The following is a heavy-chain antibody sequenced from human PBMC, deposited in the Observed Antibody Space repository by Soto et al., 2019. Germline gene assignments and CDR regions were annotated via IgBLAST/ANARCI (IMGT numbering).Heavy chain of an antibody. Sequence: GGSLRLSCAASGFTFSNAWMIWVRQAPGKGLEWVGRIKSKADGGTTDYAAPVKGRFTISRDDSKNTLYLQMNSLKTEDTAVYYCTTLGSITIFGVVISGVYYYGMDVWGQGTTVTVSS. CDR3: TTLGSITIFGVVISGVYYYGMDV. CDR1: GFTFSNAW. V-gene: IGHV3-15*01. D-gene: IGHD3-3*01. J-gene: IGHJ6*02. CDR2: IKSKADGGTT.